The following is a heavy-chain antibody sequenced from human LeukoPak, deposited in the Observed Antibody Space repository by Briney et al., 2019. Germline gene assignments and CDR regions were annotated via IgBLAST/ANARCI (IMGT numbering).Heavy chain of an antibody. CDR3: ARDFTVGGELPSDY. V-gene: IGHV1-2*02. J-gene: IGHJ4*02. CDR1: GYTFTGYY. Sequence: ASVKVSCKASGYTFTGYYMHWVRHAPGQGLEWMGWINPNSGDANYAKKLQGRVTMTRDTSISTAYMELSRLRSDDTAGYYCARDFTVGGELPSDYWGQGTLVTVSS. CDR2: INPNSGDA. D-gene: IGHD3-16*01.